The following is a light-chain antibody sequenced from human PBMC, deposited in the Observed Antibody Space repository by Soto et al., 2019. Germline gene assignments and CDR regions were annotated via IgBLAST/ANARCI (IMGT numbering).Light chain of an antibody. J-gene: IGKJ1*01. CDR2: WAS. CDR3: QQYYPTPVT. CDR1: QTVLHGSNY. Sequence: DIVMTQSPDSLSVSLGERATINCKSSQTVLHGSNYLAWYQQKAGQPPKLLIYWASTRESGVPDRFSGSGSGTDFTLTISSLQAEDVAVYYCQQYYPTPVTFGQGTQVEI. V-gene: IGKV4-1*01.